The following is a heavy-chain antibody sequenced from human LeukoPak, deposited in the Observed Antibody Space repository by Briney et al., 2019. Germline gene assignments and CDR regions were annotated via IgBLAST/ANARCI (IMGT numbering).Heavy chain of an antibody. D-gene: IGHD1-26*01. CDR1: GFTFNNYW. V-gene: IGHV3-74*03. J-gene: IGHJ4*02. Sequence: GGSLRLSCAASGFTFNNYWMHWVRQAPGKGLVWVSRINTDGSITTYADSVEGRFSGSRDNAKNSLYLQMNSLRAEDTAVYYCARGDSGSYYFDYWGQGTLVTVSS. CDR2: INTDGSIT. CDR3: ARGDSGSYYFDY.